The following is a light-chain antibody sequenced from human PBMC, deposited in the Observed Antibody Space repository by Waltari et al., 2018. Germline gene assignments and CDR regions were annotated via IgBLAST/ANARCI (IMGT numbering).Light chain of an antibody. CDR3: QQYNRFSP. J-gene: IGKJ1*01. V-gene: IGKV1-5*01. CDR2: DAC. CDR1: EAINKC. Sequence: DTQLSQFPSTLAASVGDRFTITCRAREAINKCLAWYPQKPGKAPKVLIYDACTLQSGVPSRFSGSGSGTEFTLTIDSLQPDDFATYYCQQYNRFSPFGQGTNVEVK.